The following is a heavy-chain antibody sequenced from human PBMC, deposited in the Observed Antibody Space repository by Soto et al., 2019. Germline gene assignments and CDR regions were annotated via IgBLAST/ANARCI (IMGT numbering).Heavy chain of an antibody. CDR2: IYFDGITT. Sequence: WGSLLLSCTSSVFTFNTHWMHWVRQAPGKGLVWVSRIYFDGITTNYADSVKGRLTVSRDNAKNTVYLHVNTLRDEDTAVYYCARGGAMGVDYWGQGTLVTVS. V-gene: IGHV3-74*01. CDR3: ARGGAMGVDY. CDR1: VFTFNTHW. D-gene: IGHD1-26*01. J-gene: IGHJ4*02.